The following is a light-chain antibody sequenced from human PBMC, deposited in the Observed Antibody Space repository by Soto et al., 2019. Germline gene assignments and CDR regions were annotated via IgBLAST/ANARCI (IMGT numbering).Light chain of an antibody. V-gene: IGLV2-14*01. J-gene: IGLJ1*01. CDR1: SNDIGGFNY. Sequence: QSVLTQPASVSGSPGQSISISCTGSSNDIGGFNYVSWYQQLPDKAPKLMIYNVNNRPSGVSNRFSGSRSGNTASLTISGLQAEDEADYYCSSFTRSITYVFGVGTKVTVL. CDR2: NVN. CDR3: SSFTRSITYV.